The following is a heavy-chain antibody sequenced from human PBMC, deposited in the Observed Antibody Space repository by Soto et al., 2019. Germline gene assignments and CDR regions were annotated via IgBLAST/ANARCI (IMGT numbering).Heavy chain of an antibody. J-gene: IGHJ5*02. CDR3: ARRGDDYGVFDP. Sequence: SETLSLTCTVSGGSISSSSYYWGWIRQPPGKGLEWIGSIYYSGSTYYNPSLKSRVTISVDTSKNQFSLKLSSVTAADTAVYYCARRGDDYGVFDPWGQGTLVT. V-gene: IGHV4-39*01. D-gene: IGHD4-17*01. CDR2: IYYSGST. CDR1: GGSISSSSYY.